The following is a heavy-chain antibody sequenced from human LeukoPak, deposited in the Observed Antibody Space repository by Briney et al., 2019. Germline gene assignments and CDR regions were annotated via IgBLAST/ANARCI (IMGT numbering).Heavy chain of an antibody. D-gene: IGHD6-19*01. CDR3: TRDLGSGWYFDY. CDR2: IRSKAYGGTA. J-gene: IGHJ4*02. CDR1: GLTFGDYA. V-gene: IGHV3-49*04. Sequence: GGSLRLSCTASGLTFGDYAMSWVRQAPGKGLEWVGFIRSKAYGGTAEYAASVKGRFTISRDDSKSIVYLQMNSLKTEDTAVYYCTRDLGSGWYFDYWGQGTLVTVSS.